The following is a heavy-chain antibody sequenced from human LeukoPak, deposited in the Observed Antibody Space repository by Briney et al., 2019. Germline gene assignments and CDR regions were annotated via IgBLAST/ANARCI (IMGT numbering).Heavy chain of an antibody. J-gene: IGHJ4*02. CDR3: SRERDGYNLFDY. Sequence: PGGSLRLSCAASGFTFSSYSMNWVRQAPGKGLEWVSSISSSSSYIYYADSVKGRFTISRDNAKNSLYLQMNSLRAEDTAVYYCSRERDGYNLFDYWAREPLVTVSS. CDR1: GFTFSSYS. D-gene: IGHD5-24*01. V-gene: IGHV3-21*01. CDR2: ISSSSSYI.